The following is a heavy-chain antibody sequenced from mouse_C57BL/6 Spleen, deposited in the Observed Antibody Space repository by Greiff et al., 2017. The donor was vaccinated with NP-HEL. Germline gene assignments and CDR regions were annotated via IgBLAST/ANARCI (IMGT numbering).Heavy chain of an antibody. Sequence: VQLQQPGTELVKPGASVKLSCKASGYTFTSYWMHWVKQRPGQGLEWIGNINPSNGGTNYNEKFKSKATLTVDKSSSTAYMQLSSLTSEDSAVYYCARPVYYEGASMDYWGQGTSVTVSS. D-gene: IGHD2-4*01. CDR2: INPSNGGT. J-gene: IGHJ4*01. V-gene: IGHV1-53*01. CDR1: GYTFTSYW. CDR3: ARPVYYEGASMDY.